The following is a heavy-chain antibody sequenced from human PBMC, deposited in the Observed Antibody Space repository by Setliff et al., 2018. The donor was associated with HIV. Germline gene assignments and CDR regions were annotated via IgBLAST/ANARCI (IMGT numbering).Heavy chain of an antibody. V-gene: IGHV1-2*06. CDR2: INSSSGGT. Sequence: ASVKVSCKASGYTFTGYHLHWVRQAPGQGLEWMGRINSSSGGTNYALKFQGRVTITRDTSASTAYMELSSLRSEDTAVYYCARDSFGGEFTYYYYGMDVWGQGTTVTVSS. J-gene: IGHJ6*02. CDR1: GYTFTGYH. D-gene: IGHD3-10*01. CDR3: ARDSFGGEFTYYYYGMDV.